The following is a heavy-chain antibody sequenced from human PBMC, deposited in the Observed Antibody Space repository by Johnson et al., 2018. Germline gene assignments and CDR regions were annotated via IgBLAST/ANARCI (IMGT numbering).Heavy chain of an antibody. Sequence: QVQLVETGGGVVQPGRSXTLSCAAYGFAFSHYGMHWVRQAPGQGLERVAILSYDESDKYYADSGKGRFTISRDNSKNTQFLQMNRRRAEDRALYSCAKDIFSLDFSGYYRHAEYFQSWGQCTLVTVSS. CDR1: GFAFSHYG. V-gene: IGHV3-30*18. J-gene: IGHJ1*01. CDR2: LSYDESDK. CDR3: AKDIFSLDFSGYYRHAEYFQS. D-gene: IGHD3-22*01.